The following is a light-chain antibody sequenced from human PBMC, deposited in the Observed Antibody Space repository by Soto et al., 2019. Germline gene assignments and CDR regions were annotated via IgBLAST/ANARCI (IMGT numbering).Light chain of an antibody. J-gene: IGKJ1*01. CDR3: QKYHIYSGT. CDR2: KAS. V-gene: IGKV1-8*01. CDR1: QGISSY. Sequence: AIRMTQSPSSFSASTVDRVTITCRASQGISSYLAWYQQKPGKAPKLLIYKASTLASGVPSSFSGSGSGTEFTLTINSLQPDDFATYYCQKYHIYSGTCGQGNKGAIK.